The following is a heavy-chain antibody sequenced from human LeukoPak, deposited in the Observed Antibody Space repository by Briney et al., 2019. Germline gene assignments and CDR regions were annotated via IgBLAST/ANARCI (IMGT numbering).Heavy chain of an antibody. D-gene: IGHD3-10*01. J-gene: IGHJ5*02. CDR2: IYYSGST. Sequence: SQTLSLTCTVSGGSISSGGYYWSCIRQHPGKGLEWIGYIYYSGSTYYNPSLKSRVTISVDTSKNQFSLKLISVTAAGTAVYYCARLFSGWPDKSYWFDPCGQGTLVTVSS. V-gene: IGHV4-31*03. CDR3: ARLFSGWPDKSYWFDP. CDR1: GGSISSGGYY.